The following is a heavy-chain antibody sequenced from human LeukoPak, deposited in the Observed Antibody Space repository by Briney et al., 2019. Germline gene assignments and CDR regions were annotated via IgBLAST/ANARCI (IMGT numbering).Heavy chain of an antibody. D-gene: IGHD5-24*01. CDR1: GFTFNNYA. Sequence: GGSLRLSCAASGFTFNNYAMNWVRQAPGEGLGWGAAVSGPADTTYYADSAKGRFTISRDSFKDTVYLQMTRLGAEDTALYYCAKGAAIHHWGQGTLVTVSS. CDR3: AKGAAIHH. V-gene: IGHV3-23*01. CDR2: VSGPADTT. J-gene: IGHJ4*02.